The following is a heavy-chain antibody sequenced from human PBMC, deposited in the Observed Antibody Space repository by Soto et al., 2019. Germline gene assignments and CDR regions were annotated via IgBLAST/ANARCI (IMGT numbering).Heavy chain of an antibody. J-gene: IGHJ6*02. CDR1: GFTFSRFS. V-gene: IGHV3-23*01. D-gene: IGHD6-13*01. Sequence: PGGSLRVSCAASGFTFSRFSMSWVRQAPGKGLEWVSGISDSSTSTYYADFVKGRFTISRDNSKNTLYLQMNSLRAEDTAVYYCPKALGYSSSWYQYYGMDVWGQGTTFTVSS. CDR3: PKALGYSSSWYQYYGMDV. CDR2: ISDSSTST.